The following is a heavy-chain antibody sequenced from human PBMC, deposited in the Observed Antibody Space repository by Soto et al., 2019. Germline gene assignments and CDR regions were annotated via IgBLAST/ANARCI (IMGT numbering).Heavy chain of an antibody. CDR3: ARNPVTTNIRPYRCLAP. CDR1: GGTFSSYA. D-gene: IGHD3-16*01. CDR2: IIPIFGTA. J-gene: IGHJ5*02. V-gene: IGHV1-69*01. Sequence: GASVKVSCKASGGTFSSYAISWVRQAPGQGLEWMGGIIPIFGTANYAQKFQGRVTITADESTSTAYMELSSLRSEDTAVYYCARNPVTTNIRPYRCLAPWGKAPLITVS.